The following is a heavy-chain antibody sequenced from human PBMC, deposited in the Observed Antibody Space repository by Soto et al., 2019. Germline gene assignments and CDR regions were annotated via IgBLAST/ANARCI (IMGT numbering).Heavy chain of an antibody. CDR2: IYSGGST. V-gene: IGHV3-53*01. Sequence: EVQVVESGGGLIQPGGSLRLSCEVSGFSVTANYMTWVRQAPGKGLEWVPVIYSGGSTYSIDSVKGRFSISRDISKNTLYLQMNSLRAEDTAVYYCHGYGDWGQGTLVTVSS. CDR3: HGYGD. J-gene: IGHJ4*02. CDR1: GFSVTANY. D-gene: IGHD5-12*01.